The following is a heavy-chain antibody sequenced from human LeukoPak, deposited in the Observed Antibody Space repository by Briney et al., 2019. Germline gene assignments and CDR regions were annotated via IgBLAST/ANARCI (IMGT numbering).Heavy chain of an antibody. CDR1: GGSISSATYS. J-gene: IGHJ4*02. CDR2: ISHSGRT. V-gene: IGHV4-30-2*01. D-gene: IGHD5-18*01. CDR3: ARGYIYGPPFDY. Sequence: SETLSLTCAVSGGSISSATYSWSWLRQPPGQGLEWIGYISHSGRTNYNPSLKSRVTMSVDRSKTQFSLRLTSVTAADTAVYYCARGYIYGPPFDYWGQGTLVTVSS.